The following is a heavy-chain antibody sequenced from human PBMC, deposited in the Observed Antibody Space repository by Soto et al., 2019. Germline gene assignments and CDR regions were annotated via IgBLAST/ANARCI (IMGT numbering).Heavy chain of an antibody. J-gene: IGHJ4*02. Sequence: GGSLRLSCAASGLTFNNYGMHWVRQAPGKGLEWVATVSYDGRNTYYADSVKGRFTISRDNSQNTLYLQMNSLRAEDTAVYYCARDGSYRAEFDYWGQGTLVTVSS. CDR1: GLTFNNYG. D-gene: IGHD1-26*01. CDR2: VSYDGRNT. CDR3: ARDGSYRAEFDY. V-gene: IGHV3-30*03.